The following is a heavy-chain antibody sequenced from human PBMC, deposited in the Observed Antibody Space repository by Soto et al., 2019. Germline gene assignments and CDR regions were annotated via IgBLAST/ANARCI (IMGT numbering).Heavy chain of an antibody. V-gene: IGHV1-18*01. D-gene: IGHD6-13*01. Sequence: QVQLVQSGAEVKKPGASVKVSCKASGYTFTSYGISWVRQSPGQGLEWMGWISAYNGNTNNAQKFQGRVAVTTDTSTSTAYMELMNLRSDDTAVYYCARTSWYSSTDNWFDPWGQGTLVTVSS. CDR2: ISAYNGNT. CDR1: GYTFTSYG. J-gene: IGHJ5*02. CDR3: ARTSWYSSTDNWFDP.